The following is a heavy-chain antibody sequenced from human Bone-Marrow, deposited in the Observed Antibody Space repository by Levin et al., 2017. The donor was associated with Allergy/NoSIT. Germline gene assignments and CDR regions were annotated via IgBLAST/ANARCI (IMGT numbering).Heavy chain of an antibody. CDR3: ARDRISVPAVTSHKRLGY. Sequence: GESLKISCATSGFTFRSYTLNWVRQAPGKGLEWVALISFDGNSKYFAHSVRGRFTISRDNSNDTLFLQMNNLRVEDTAVYYCARDRISVPAVTSHKRLGYWGQGTLVTVSS. CDR1: GFTFRSYT. CDR2: ISFDGNSK. D-gene: IGHD6-19*01. V-gene: IGHV3-30-3*01. J-gene: IGHJ4*02.